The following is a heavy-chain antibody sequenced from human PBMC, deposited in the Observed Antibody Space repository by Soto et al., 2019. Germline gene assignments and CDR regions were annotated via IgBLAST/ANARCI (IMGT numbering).Heavy chain of an antibody. CDR3: ARERGYSYGYRYNWLDP. Sequence: GGSLRLSCAASGFTFSSYWMSWVRQAPGKGLEWVANIKQDGSEKYYVDSVKGRFTISRDNAKNSLYLQMNSLRAEDTAVYYCARERGYSYGYRYNWLDPWGQGTLVTVSS. D-gene: IGHD5-18*01. J-gene: IGHJ5*02. CDR1: GFTFSSYW. V-gene: IGHV3-7*01. CDR2: IKQDGSEK.